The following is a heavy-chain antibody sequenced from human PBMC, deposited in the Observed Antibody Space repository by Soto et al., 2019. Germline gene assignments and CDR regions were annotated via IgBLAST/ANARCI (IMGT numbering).Heavy chain of an antibody. Sequence: GGSLRLSCAASGFTFSIFWIHWFRQPPGKGLVWVSRIKTDGSSTSYADSVKGRFTISRDNAKNTVYLQMDSVRAEDTAVYYCARDRGYCSSTSCSQFGYWGQGT. D-gene: IGHD2-2*01. J-gene: IGHJ4*02. CDR1: GFTFSIFW. CDR2: IKTDGSST. CDR3: ARDRGYCSSTSCSQFGY. V-gene: IGHV3-74*01.